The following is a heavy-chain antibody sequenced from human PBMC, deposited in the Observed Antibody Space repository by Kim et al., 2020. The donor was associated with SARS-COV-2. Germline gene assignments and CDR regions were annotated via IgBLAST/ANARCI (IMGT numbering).Heavy chain of an antibody. D-gene: IGHD3-10*01. CDR2: ISSSSSTI. J-gene: IGHJ4*02. CDR1: GFTFSSYS. CDR3: ARDQAGTMVRGVPYYFDY. V-gene: IGHV3-48*02. Sequence: GGSLRLSCAASGFTFSSYSMNWVRQAPGKGLEWVSYISSSSSTIYYADSVKGRFTISRDNAKNSLYLQMNSLRDEDTAVYYCARDQAGTMVRGVPYYFDYWRPGTLVTVSS.